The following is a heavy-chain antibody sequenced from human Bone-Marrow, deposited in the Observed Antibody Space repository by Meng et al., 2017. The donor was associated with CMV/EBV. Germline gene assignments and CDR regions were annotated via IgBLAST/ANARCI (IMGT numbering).Heavy chain of an antibody. D-gene: IGHD1-26*01. CDR2: INPSGGGT. CDR3: ARVSVISGDNDY. V-gene: IGHV1-46*01. Sequence: VQLVRSGADVKKPGAAVRVSCKASVYTFTSYYMDWVRQAPVQGLEWMRIINPSGGGTSYAQKFQGRVTMTRDTSTSTVYMELSSLRSEDTAVYYCARVSVISGDNDYWGQGTLVTVSS. CDR1: VYTFTSYY. J-gene: IGHJ4*02.